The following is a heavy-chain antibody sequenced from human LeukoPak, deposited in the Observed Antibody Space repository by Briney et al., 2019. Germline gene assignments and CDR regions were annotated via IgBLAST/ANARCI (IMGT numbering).Heavy chain of an antibody. D-gene: IGHD6-6*01. V-gene: IGHV3-13*01. CDR2: IGTLADT. J-gene: IGHJ3*01. CDR1: GFTFRKFD. CDR3: VRDQTIDSRPGPSDPFDV. Sequence: GGSLRLSCAASGFTFRKFDMHWVRQISGGGLEWVSAIGTLADTFYSDSAKGRFTISRNNGRNSLYLQMNNLRADDTAVYYCVRDQTIDSRPGPSDPFDVWGQGTIVIVSS.